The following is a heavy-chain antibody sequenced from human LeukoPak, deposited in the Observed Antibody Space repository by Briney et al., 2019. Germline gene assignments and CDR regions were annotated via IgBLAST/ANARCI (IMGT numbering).Heavy chain of an antibody. J-gene: IGHJ4*02. CDR2: TRNKANSYTS. CDR3: ANLPRY. Sequence: QPGGSLRLSCAASGFTFSDHYMDWVRQAPGKGLEWVGRTRNKANSYTSEYAASVKGRFTISRDDSKNSLYLQMNSLKTEDTAVYYCANLPRYWGQGTLVTVSS. D-gene: IGHD1-14*01. V-gene: IGHV3-72*01. CDR1: GFTFSDHY.